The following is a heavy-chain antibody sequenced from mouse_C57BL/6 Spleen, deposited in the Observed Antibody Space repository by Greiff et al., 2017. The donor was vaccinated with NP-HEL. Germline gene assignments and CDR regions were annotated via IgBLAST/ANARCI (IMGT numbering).Heavy chain of an antibody. Sequence: QVQLKQPGAELVRPGSSVKLSCKASGYTFTSYWMHWVKQRPIQGLEWIGNIDPSDSETHYNQKFKDKATLTVDKSSSTAYMQLSSLTSEDSAVYYCAAMVTTRFDYWGQGTTLTVSS. CDR3: AAMVTTRFDY. J-gene: IGHJ2*01. CDR2: IDPSDSET. V-gene: IGHV1-52*01. CDR1: GYTFTSYW. D-gene: IGHD2-2*01.